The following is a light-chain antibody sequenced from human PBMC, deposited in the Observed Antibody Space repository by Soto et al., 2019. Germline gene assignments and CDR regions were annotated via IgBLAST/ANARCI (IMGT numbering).Light chain of an antibody. CDR3: QQSYITPRT. Sequence: DIQMTQSPSSLSASVRDRFTIACRASQSISSSSNLYQQKPGRAPKLLIYAASNLQSGVPSRCSGNGSRTDFTLPTSSRQPQEFTTYHCQQSYITPRTFGQGTKVDVK. V-gene: IGKV1-39*01. CDR1: QSISSS. CDR2: AAS. J-gene: IGKJ1*01.